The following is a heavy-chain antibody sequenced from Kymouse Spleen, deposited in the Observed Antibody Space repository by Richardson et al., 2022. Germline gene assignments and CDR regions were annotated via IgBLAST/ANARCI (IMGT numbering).Heavy chain of an antibody. D-gene: IGHD3-10*01. CDR1: GGSISSSSYY. CDR2: IYYSGST. V-gene: IGHV4-39*01. CDR3: ARHQSGSGSYYTNYYYYGMDV. J-gene: IGHJ6*02. Sequence: QLQLQESGPGLVKPSETLSLTCTVSGGSISSSSYYWGWIRQPPGKGLEWIGSIYYSGSTYYNPSLKSRVTISVDTSKNQFSLKLSSVTAADTAVYYCARHQSGSGSYYTNYYYYGMDVWGQGTTVTVSS.